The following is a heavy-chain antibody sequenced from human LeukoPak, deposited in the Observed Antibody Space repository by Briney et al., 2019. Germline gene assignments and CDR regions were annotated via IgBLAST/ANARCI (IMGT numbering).Heavy chain of an antibody. CDR3: ARDIYDFWSGYFPGHMDV. V-gene: IGHV4-39*07. D-gene: IGHD3-3*01. J-gene: IGHJ6*03. Sequence: SETLSLTCIVSGASISNSSYYWGWIRQSPGKGLEWIGSIYDSGSNYYNPSLKSRVTISVDTSKNQFSLKLSSVTAADTAVYYCARDIYDFWSGYFPGHMDVWGKGTTVNVSS. CDR1: GASISNSSYY. CDR2: IYDSGSN.